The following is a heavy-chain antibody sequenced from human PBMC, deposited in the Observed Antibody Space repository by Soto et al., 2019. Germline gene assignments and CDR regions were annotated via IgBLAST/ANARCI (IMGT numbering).Heavy chain of an antibody. J-gene: IGHJ6*02. CDR3: ARFYYDSSGYLPSPYYYYYGMDV. D-gene: IGHD3-22*01. CDR1: GFTFSSYG. V-gene: IGHV3-33*01. CDR2: IWYDGSNK. Sequence: GGSLRLSCAASGFTFSSYGMHWVRQAPGKGLEWVAVIWYDGSNKYYADSVKGRFTISRDNSKNTLHLQMNSLRAEDTAVYYCARFYYDSSGYLPSPYYYYYGMDVWGQGTTVTVSS.